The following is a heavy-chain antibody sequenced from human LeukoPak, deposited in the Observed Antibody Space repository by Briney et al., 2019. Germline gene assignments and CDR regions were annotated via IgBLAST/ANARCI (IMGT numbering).Heavy chain of an antibody. CDR3: ASGNAGYSSGWYWGTSGDAFDI. CDR2: ISAYNGNT. D-gene: IGHD6-19*01. J-gene: IGHJ3*02. CDR1: GYTFTSYG. Sequence: ASVKVSCKASGYTFTSYGISWVRQAPGQGLEWMGWISAYNGNTNYAQKFQGRVTMTTDTSTSTAYMELRSLRSDDTAVYYCASGNAGYSSGWYWGTSGDAFDIWGQGTMVTVSS. V-gene: IGHV1-18*01.